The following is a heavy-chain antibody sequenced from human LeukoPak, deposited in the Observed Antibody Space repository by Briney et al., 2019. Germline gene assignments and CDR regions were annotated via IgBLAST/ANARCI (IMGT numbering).Heavy chain of an antibody. D-gene: IGHD6-13*01. CDR3: ATAYSSSWYYFDY. J-gene: IGHJ4*02. Sequence: ASVKVSCKASGYTFTGYYMHWVRQAPGQGLEWMGWINPNSGGTNYAQKFQGRVTMTRDTSISTAYMELSRLRSDDTAVYYCATAYSSSWYYFDYWGQGTLVTVSS. V-gene: IGHV1-2*02. CDR1: GYTFTGYY. CDR2: INPNSGGT.